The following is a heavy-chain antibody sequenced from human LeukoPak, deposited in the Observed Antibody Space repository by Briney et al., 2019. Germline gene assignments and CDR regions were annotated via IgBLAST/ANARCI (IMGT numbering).Heavy chain of an antibody. CDR1: GFTFSSNA. V-gene: IGHV3-23*01. D-gene: IGHD1-26*01. CDR2: ISGSGGST. CDR3: AKDEIGSYYGYFDY. J-gene: IGHJ4*02. Sequence: PGGSLRLSCAASGFTFSSNAMSWVRQAPGKGLEWVSAISGSGGSTYYADSVKGRFTISRDNSKNTLYLQMNSLRAEDTAVYYCAKDEIGSYYGYFDYWGQGTLVTVSS.